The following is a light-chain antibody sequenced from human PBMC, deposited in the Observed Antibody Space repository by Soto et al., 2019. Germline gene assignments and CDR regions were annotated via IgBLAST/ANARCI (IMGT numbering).Light chain of an antibody. CDR3: QQYSSYSNT. V-gene: IGKV1-5*01. Sequence: DIQMTQSPSSLSAFVGDGVTITCRASQSISSWLAWYQQKPGKAPKLLIYDASNLQSGVPSRFSGSGSGTEFTLTISSLQPDDFATYYCQQYSSYSNTFGQGTKVDIK. CDR2: DAS. CDR1: QSISSW. J-gene: IGKJ2*01.